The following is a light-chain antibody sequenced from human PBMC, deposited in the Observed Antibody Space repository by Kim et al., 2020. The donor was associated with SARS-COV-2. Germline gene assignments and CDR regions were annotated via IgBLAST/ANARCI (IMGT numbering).Light chain of an antibody. CDR1: QSVSSN. J-gene: IGKJ2*01. Sequence: VSPGERATLYCRASQSVSSNLAWYQQKPGQAPRLLIYGASTRATGIPARFGGSGSGTEFTLTISSLQSEDFAVYYCQQYDTWPRTFGQGTKLEI. V-gene: IGKV3-15*01. CDR2: GAS. CDR3: QQYDTWPRT.